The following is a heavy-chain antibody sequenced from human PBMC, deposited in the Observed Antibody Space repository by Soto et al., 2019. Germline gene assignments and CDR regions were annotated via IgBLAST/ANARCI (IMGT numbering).Heavy chain of an antibody. CDR3: AHRRSMTMVGLVIDTGVSFVP. CDR2: IYWDGDK. CDR1: GFSLSTSGAA. Sequence: QINLKESAPTVVKPTQTLTLTCTFSGFSLSTSGAAVGWIRQPPGRALEWGALIYWDGDKRYNRYNPSLDGTVSVTKDASKNLVALTMTNLGRADTATYFCAHRRSMTMVGLVIDTGVSFVPRGQGTRVIVSS. D-gene: IGHD3-10*01. V-gene: IGHV2-5*02. J-gene: IGHJ5*02.